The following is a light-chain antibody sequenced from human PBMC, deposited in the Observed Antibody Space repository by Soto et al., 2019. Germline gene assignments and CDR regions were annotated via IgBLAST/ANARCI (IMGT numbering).Light chain of an antibody. CDR3: QQYGSSPPIT. CDR2: GAS. CDR1: QSVSSY. V-gene: IGKV3-20*01. Sequence: EIVLTQSPATLSLSPGERATLSCRASQSVSSYLAWYQQKPGQAPRLLIYGASSRATGIPDSFSGSGSGTDFTLTISRLEPEDFAVYYCQQYGSSPPITFGQGTKVDIK. J-gene: IGKJ1*01.